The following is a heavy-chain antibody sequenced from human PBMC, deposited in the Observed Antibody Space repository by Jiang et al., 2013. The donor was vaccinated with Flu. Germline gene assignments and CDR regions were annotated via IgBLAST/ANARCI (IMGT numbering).Heavy chain of an antibody. CDR1: GGSISSYY. J-gene: IGHJ3*02. V-gene: IGHV4-4*07. D-gene: IGHD3-10*01. Sequence: GLVKPSETLSLTCTVSGGSISSYYWSWIRQPAGKGLEWIGRIYTSGSTNYNPSLKSRVTMSVDTSKNQFSLKLSSVTAADTAVYYCARDHILWFGDAKGAFDIWGQGTMVTVSS. CDR2: IYTSGST. CDR3: ARDHILWFGDAKGAFDI.